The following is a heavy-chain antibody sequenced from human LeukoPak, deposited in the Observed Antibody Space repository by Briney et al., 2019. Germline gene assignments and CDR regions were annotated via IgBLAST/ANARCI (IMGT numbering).Heavy chain of an antibody. D-gene: IGHD3-3*01. V-gene: IGHV1-8*01. CDR2: MNPNNGKT. J-gene: IGHJ6*02. Sequence: ASVKVSCKASGYTFTSYDFNWVRQATGQGLEWMGLMNPNNGKTSYAQKFQGRVTMTRNTSISTAYMELSSLRSEDTAVYYCARGPPTYYDFWSGYTPYYYYYGMDVWGQGTTVTVSS. CDR1: GYTFTSYD. CDR3: ARGPPTYYDFWSGYTPYYYYYGMDV.